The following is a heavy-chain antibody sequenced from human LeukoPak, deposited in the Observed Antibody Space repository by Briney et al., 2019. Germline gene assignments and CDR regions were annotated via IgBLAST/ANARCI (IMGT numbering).Heavy chain of an antibody. D-gene: IGHD3-9*01. J-gene: IGHJ3*02. CDR2: ISDSGGRT. V-gene: IGHV3-23*01. Sequence: GGSLRLSCAASGFTFSNYAMSWVRQAPGRGLEWVSIISDSGGRTYYADSVKGRFTISRDNAKNSLYLQMNSLRAEDTAVYYCARGYFWAFDIWGQGTMVTVSS. CDR3: ARGYFWAFDI. CDR1: GFTFSNYA.